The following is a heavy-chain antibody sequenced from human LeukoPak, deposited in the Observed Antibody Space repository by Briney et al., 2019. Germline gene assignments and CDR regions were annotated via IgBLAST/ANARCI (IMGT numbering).Heavy chain of an antibody. CDR2: ISGSGGST. CDR1: GFTFSSYA. J-gene: IGHJ6*02. V-gene: IGHV3-23*01. CDR3: AKDPCQYQLLINYYYYGMDV. Sequence: PGGSLRLSCAASGFTFSSYAMSWVRQAPGKGLEWVSAISGSGGSTYYADSVKGRFTISRDNSKNTLYLQMNSLRAEDTAVYYCAKDPCQYQLLINYYYYGMDVWGQGTTVTVSS. D-gene: IGHD2-2*01.